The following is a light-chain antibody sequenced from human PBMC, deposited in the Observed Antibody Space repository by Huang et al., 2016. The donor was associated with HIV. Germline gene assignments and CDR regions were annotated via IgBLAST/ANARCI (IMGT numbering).Light chain of an antibody. V-gene: IGKV3-11*01. J-gene: IGKJ5*01. Sequence: EIVLTQSPATLSLSPGERATLSCRASQSVSSYLACYQQKPGQAPRLLIYEASNSAACIPARFISSGSGTDFTLTISSLEPEDFAFYYCQQRSNWPPITFGQGTRLEIK. CDR1: QSVSSY. CDR2: EAS. CDR3: QQRSNWPPIT.